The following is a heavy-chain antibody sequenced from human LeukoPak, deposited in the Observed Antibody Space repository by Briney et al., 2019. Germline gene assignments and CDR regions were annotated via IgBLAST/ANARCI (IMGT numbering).Heavy chain of an antibody. CDR3: ARAGETTGNVPDY. Sequence: PGESLRLSCAASGFTFSNFGMNWVRQAPGKGPEWVSSITRDSTFIYYADSVRGRFTISRDNAKNSVYLHMSSLRAEDTAVYYCARAGETTGNVPDYWGQGTLVTVSS. CDR2: ITRDSTFI. CDR1: GFTFSNFG. J-gene: IGHJ4*02. D-gene: IGHD1-1*01. V-gene: IGHV3-21*01.